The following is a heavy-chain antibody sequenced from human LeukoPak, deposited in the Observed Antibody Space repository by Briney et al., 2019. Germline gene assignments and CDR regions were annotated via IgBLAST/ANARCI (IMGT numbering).Heavy chain of an antibody. Sequence: PGGSLRLSCAASGFTVITNDMTWVRQAPGKGLEWVSVLYSDGNTKYADSVQGRFTISRDNSKNTLYLEMNSLSPDDTAVYYCARGVEPLAASTLAYRGQGTLVTVSS. CDR3: ARGVEPLAASTLAY. J-gene: IGHJ4*02. CDR2: LYSDGNT. CDR1: GFTVITND. D-gene: IGHD1-14*01. V-gene: IGHV3-53*01.